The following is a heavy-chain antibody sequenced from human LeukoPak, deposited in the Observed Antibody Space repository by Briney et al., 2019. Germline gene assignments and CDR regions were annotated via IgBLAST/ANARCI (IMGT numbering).Heavy chain of an antibody. CDR1: GFTFNSYA. CDR2: ISDSGGNT. CDR3: ARHRSSWLTDY. Sequence: GGSLRLSCAASGFTFNSYAMSWVRQAPWERLQWVSGISDSGGNTYYADSVRGRFTISRDNSKNTLYLQMNSLRAEDTAVYYCARHRSSWLTDYWGQGTLVTVSS. V-gene: IGHV3-23*01. D-gene: IGHD6-6*01. J-gene: IGHJ4*02.